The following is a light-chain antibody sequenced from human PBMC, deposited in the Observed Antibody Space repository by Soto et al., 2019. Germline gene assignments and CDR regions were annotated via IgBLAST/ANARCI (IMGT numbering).Light chain of an antibody. Sequence: EIVLTQSPATLSVSPGERVTLSCRASQSVSDNLAWYQQKPGQAPRLLIYGASIRATDIPARVSGSGSGTEFSLTISSLQSEDFAVYHGQQDNDWPLTFGGGTKGEIK. V-gene: IGKV3D-15*01. CDR2: GAS. CDR1: QSVSDN. J-gene: IGKJ4*01. CDR3: QQDNDWPLT.